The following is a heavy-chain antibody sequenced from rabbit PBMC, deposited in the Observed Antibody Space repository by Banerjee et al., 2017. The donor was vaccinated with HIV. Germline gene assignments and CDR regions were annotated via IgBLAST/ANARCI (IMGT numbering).Heavy chain of an antibody. V-gene: IGHV1S45*01. CDR2: INSNTGNT. CDR1: GFSFTNKYV. Sequence: QQQLEESGGGLVKPEGSLTLTCTASGFSFTNKYVMCWVRQAPGKGLELIACINSNTGNTVYASWAKGRFTISKTSSTTVTLQMTSLTAADTATYFCARTTDNYYMDYGMDLWGPGTLVTVS. J-gene: IGHJ6*01. CDR3: ARTTDNYYMDYGMDL. D-gene: IGHD1-1*01.